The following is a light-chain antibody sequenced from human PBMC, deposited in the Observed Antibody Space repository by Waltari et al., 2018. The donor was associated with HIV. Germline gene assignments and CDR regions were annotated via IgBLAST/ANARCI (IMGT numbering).Light chain of an antibody. CDR3: SSYTTSSTWV. CDR1: SSDIGAYNR. CDR2: EVT. J-gene: IGLJ3*02. V-gene: IGLV2-18*02. Sequence: QSALTQHPSVSGSLGQSVTISCTGTSSDIGAYNRVSWYQQSPGTAPKLRIYEVTHRPSGVPVRFSGSKSGNTASLTISGLQADDEADYYCSSYTTSSTWVFGGGTKLTVL.